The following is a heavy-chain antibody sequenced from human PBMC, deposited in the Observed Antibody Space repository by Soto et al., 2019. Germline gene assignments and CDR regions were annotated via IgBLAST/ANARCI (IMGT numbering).Heavy chain of an antibody. J-gene: IGHJ4*02. D-gene: IGHD1-1*01. CDR1: GYTFTSYG. CDR2: ISAHNGNT. Sequence: QVHLVQSGAEVKKPGASVKVSCKASGYTFTSYGITWVRQAPGQGLEWMGWISAHNGNTDYAQKLQGRVIVTRDTSTSKAYMELRRLRSDDTAEYDCERGRYGDYWGQGALVTVSS. CDR3: ERGRYGDY. V-gene: IGHV1-18*01.